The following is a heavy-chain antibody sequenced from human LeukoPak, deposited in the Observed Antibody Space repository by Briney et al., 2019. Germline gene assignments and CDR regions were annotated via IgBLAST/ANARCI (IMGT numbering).Heavy chain of an antibody. CDR2: IRGGGAGA. Sequence: GGSLRLSCAASGFTFTSYAMNWVRQAPGKGLEWVAFIRGGGAGARYADAAKGRLTISRDNSKNTLYPHMNTLRVEDTATYYCAKCSASYDNDALDMWGQGTVVIVSS. CDR1: GFTFTSYA. V-gene: IGHV3-23*01. D-gene: IGHD3-10*02. CDR3: AKCSASYDNDALDM. J-gene: IGHJ3*02.